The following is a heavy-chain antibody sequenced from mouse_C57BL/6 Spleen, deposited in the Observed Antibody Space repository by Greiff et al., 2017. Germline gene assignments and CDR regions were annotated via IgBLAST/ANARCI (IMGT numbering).Heavy chain of an antibody. CDR2: IDPSDSYT. CDR3: ARGGYYCSSFYAMDY. V-gene: IGHV1-59*01. CDR1: GYTFTSYW. D-gene: IGHD1-1*01. J-gene: IGHJ4*01. Sequence: QVQLQQPGAELVRPGTSVKLSCKASGYTFTSYWMHWVKQRPGQGLEWIGVIDPSDSYTNYNQKFKGKATLTVDTSSSTAYMQLSSLTSDDSAVYYCARGGYYCSSFYAMDYWGQGTSVTVSS.